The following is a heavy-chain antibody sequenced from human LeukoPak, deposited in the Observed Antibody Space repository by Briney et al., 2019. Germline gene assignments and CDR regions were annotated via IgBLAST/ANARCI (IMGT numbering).Heavy chain of an antibody. Sequence: PSETLSLTCTVSRGSISSYYWSWIRQPPGKGLEWIGYIYYSGSTNHNPSLKSRVTISVDTSKNQFSLKLSSVTAADTAVYYCARVSSIHRHGGSGSYSASYSFDYWGQGTLVTVSS. D-gene: IGHD3-10*01. V-gene: IGHV4-59*01. CDR1: RGSISSYY. CDR3: ARVSSIHRHGGSGSYSASYSFDY. J-gene: IGHJ4*02. CDR2: IYYSGST.